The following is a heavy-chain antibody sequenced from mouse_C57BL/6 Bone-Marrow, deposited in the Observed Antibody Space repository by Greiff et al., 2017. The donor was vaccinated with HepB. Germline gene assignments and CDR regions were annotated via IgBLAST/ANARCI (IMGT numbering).Heavy chain of an antibody. CDR3: ARDRYYGSSYVRPWYFDV. CDR2: ISDGGSYT. CDR1: GFTFSSYA. J-gene: IGHJ1*03. Sequence: EVKLMESGGGLVKPGGSLKLSCAASGFTFSSYAMSWVRQTPEKRLEWVATISDGGSYTYYPDNVKGRFTISRDNAKNHLYLQMSHLKSEDTAMYYCARDRYYGSSYVRPWYFDVWGTGTTVTVSS. V-gene: IGHV5-4*01. D-gene: IGHD1-1*01.